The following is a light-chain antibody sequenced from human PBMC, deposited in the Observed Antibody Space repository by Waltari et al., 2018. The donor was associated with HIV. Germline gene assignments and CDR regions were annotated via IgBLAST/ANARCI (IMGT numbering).Light chain of an antibody. CDR1: TPNIGSSN. J-gene: IGLJ2*01. V-gene: IGLV1-44*01. Sequence: QSVLTQPPSASGTPGQRVTISCSGSTPNIGSSNVNWYQQFSRAAPKLLIYADAPRPSGVPARFSGSQSGTSASLVISGLQSEDEADYYCSTWDDRLNGVVFGGGTRLTVV. CDR3: STWDDRLNGVV. CDR2: ADA.